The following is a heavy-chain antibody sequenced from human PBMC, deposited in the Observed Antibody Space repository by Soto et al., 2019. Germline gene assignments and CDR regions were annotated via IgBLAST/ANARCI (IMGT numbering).Heavy chain of an antibody. V-gene: IGHV3-9*01. CDR3: AKGDIAVAGNFDY. CDR1: GFTFDDYA. Sequence: VQLVESGGGLVQPGRSLRLSCAASGFTFDDYAMHWVRQAPGKGLEWVSGISWNSGSIGYADSVKGRFTISRDNAKNSLYLQMNSLRAEDTALYYCAKGDIAVAGNFDYWGQGTLVTVSS. CDR2: ISWNSGSI. J-gene: IGHJ4*02. D-gene: IGHD6-19*01.